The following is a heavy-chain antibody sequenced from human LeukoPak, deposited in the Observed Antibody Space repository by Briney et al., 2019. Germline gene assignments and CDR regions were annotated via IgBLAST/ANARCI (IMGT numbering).Heavy chain of an antibody. CDR1: GFTFSSYW. CDR2: IRQDGGAK. CDR3: AREPTGGAFDI. J-gene: IGHJ3*02. V-gene: IGHV3-7*01. Sequence: GGSLRLSCAASGFTFSSYWMTWVRQAPGKGLEWVANIRQDGGAKFYVDSVRGRFIISRDNAKNSLYLQMNSLRAEDTAVYYCAREPTGGAFDIWGQGTMVTVSS. D-gene: IGHD2-15*01.